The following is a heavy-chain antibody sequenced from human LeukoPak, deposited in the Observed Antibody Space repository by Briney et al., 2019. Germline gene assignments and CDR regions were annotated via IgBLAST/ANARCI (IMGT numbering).Heavy chain of an antibody. CDR3: TDSSGWPTFDY. J-gene: IGHJ4*02. CDR1: GGTFSSYA. Sequence: SVKVSCKASGGTFSSYAISWVRQAPGQGLEWMGRIIPILGIANYAKKFQGRVTITADKSTSTAYVELSSLRSEDTAVYYCTDSSGWPTFDYWGQGTLVTVSS. D-gene: IGHD6-19*01. V-gene: IGHV1-69*04. CDR2: IIPILGIA.